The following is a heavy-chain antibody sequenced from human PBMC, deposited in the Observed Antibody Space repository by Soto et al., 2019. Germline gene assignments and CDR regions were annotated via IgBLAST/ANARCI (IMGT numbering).Heavy chain of an antibody. V-gene: IGHV4-39*01. J-gene: IGHJ4*02. CDR2: SSYNGGT. CDR1: TDSSSFTNSY. D-gene: IGHD3-10*01. CDR3: ARHRIEVVWRGFDF. Sequence: SETLSLTCTVSTDSSSFTNSYWSWIRQPPGKGLQWIGSSSYNGGTFYNPSLKGRVVISFDTSKKQSSLQVTSVTAADTAVYFCARHRIEVVWRGFDFWGQGSPVTVSS.